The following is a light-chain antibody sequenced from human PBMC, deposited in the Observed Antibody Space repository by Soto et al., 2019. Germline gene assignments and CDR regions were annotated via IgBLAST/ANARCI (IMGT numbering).Light chain of an antibody. J-gene: IGLJ1*01. CDR2: VNS. Sequence: QSALTQPASVSGSPGQSITISCTGTSSDVGAYKYVSWYQQHPDKAPKLIIFVNSNRPSGVANRFSGSKSGNTASLTISGRQADDDADYYCSSSTSSDPPYVFGTGTKVTVL. CDR1: SSDVGAYKY. CDR3: SSSTSSDPPYV. V-gene: IGLV2-14*01.